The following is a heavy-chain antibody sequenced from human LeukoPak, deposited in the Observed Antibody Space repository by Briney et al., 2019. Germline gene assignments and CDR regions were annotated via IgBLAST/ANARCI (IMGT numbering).Heavy chain of an antibody. D-gene: IGHD3-10*01. Sequence: GSLRLSCAASGFTFSSYGMNWIRQPPGKGLEWIGYIYYSGSTNYNPPLKSRVTISVDTSKNQFSLKLSSVTAADTAVYYCARAYGSGAGPLDYWGQGTLVTVSS. CDR3: ARAYGSGAGPLDY. J-gene: IGHJ4*02. CDR2: IYYSGST. CDR1: GFTFSSYG. V-gene: IGHV4-59*01.